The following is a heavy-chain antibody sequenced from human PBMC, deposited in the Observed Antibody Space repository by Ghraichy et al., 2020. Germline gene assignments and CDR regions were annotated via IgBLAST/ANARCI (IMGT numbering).Heavy chain of an antibody. Sequence: SETLSLTCTVSGGSISSGDYYWSWIRQPPGKGLEWIGYIYYSGSTYYNPSLKSRVTISVDTSKNQFSLKLSSVTAADTAVYYCAGRGGNMGLRFDYWGQGTLVTVSS. CDR1: GGSISSGDYY. V-gene: IGHV4-30-4*01. J-gene: IGHJ4*02. CDR2: IYYSGST. CDR3: AGRGGNMGLRFDY. D-gene: IGHD4-23*01.